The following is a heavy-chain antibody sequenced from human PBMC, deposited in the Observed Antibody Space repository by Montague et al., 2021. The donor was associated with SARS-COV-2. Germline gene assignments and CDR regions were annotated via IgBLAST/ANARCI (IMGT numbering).Heavy chain of an antibody. CDR2: IFHSSSS. V-gene: IGHV4-59*01. D-gene: IGHD3-3*01. CDR3: ARSSVAVSTIPLLES. Sequence: LRLSCAASGLTFSRFWMSWVRQPPGKGLEWIGYIFHSSSSNYNPSLESRVDMSIDTSNSRFSLTLTSVTAADTAVYYCARSSVAVSTIPLLESWGQGALVIDSS. J-gene: IGHJ1*01. CDR1: GLTFSRFW.